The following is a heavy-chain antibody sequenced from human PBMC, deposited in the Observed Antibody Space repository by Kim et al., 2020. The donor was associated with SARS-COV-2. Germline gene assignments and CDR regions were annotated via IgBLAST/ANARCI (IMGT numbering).Heavy chain of an antibody. CDR3: TRQYSGYARGAFDI. D-gene: IGHD5-12*01. V-gene: IGHV4-39*01. J-gene: IGHJ3*02. Sequence: NPTSKNRVTISVDTDKNQFSLNQSSVTAADTAVYYCTRQYSGYARGAFDIWGQGTMVTVSS.